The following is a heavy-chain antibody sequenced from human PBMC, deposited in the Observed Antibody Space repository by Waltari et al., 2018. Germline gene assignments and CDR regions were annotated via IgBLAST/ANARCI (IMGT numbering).Heavy chain of an antibody. CDR2: IRYDASDI. D-gene: IGHD1-1*01. CDR1: GLPFGVHG. Sequence: VHLVESGGGVVQPGGSLRLSGAASGLPFGVHGMHWVRQAPGKGLEWVAFIRYDASDIYYRDSVKGRFTISRDNSKNTLFLQMSSLRPEDTAVYYCAKVGVGLTTWYPFDVWGQGTMVTVSS. J-gene: IGHJ3*01. CDR3: AKVGVGLTTWYPFDV. V-gene: IGHV3-30*02.